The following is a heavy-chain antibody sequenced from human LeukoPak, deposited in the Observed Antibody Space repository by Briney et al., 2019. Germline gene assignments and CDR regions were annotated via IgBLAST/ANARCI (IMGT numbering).Heavy chain of an antibody. CDR1: GFAFNTYS. CDR2: ISSSSSTI. V-gene: IGHV3-48*01. Sequence: GGSLRLSCAASGFAFNTYSMNWVRQAPGKGLEWPSFISSSSSTIYYADSVKGRFTISRDNAKNSLYLQMNSLRAEDTALYYCARDRGYYFDYWGQGTLLTVSS. J-gene: IGHJ4*02. CDR3: ARDRGYYFDY. D-gene: IGHD3-10*01.